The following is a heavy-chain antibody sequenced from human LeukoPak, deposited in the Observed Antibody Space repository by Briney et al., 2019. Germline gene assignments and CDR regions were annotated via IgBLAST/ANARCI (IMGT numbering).Heavy chain of an antibody. J-gene: IGHJ4*02. V-gene: IGHV3-30*04. D-gene: IGHD5/OR15-5a*01. Sequence: GGSLRLSCTASGFTFSGYAMHWVRQAPGKGLEWLTVISTDGNDKHYADSVKGRFTVSRDNSKNTLFLQMNNLRTEDTAVYYCAKDKSVSADYYFDYWGQGTLVTVSS. CDR2: ISTDGNDK. CDR1: GFTFSGYA. CDR3: AKDKSVSADYYFDY.